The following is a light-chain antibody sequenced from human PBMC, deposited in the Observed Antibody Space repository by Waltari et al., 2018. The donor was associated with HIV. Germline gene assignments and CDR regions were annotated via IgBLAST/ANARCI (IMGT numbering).Light chain of an antibody. J-gene: IGLJ1*01. CDR2: RNN. CDR1: TSNIGTNA. V-gene: IGLV1-44*01. CDR3: EAWDDSLNGNV. Sequence: QSVLTQPPSASGTPGQTVTISCSGSTSNIGTNAVNWSQQVPGTAPKLLIYRNNERPSGVPDRFSGSKSGTSASLAISGLQSEDEADYFCEAWDDSLNGNVFGTGTKVTVL.